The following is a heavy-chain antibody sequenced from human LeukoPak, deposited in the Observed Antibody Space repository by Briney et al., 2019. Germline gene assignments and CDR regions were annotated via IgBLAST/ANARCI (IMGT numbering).Heavy chain of an antibody. CDR1: GFTFSSYA. J-gene: IGHJ4*02. CDR2: INNNGGST. CDR3: AKPVTVSSPFDY. D-gene: IGHD3-10*01. V-gene: IGHV3-23*01. Sequence: GGSLRLPCAASGFTFSSYAMSWVRQAPGKGLEWVSTINNNGGSTSYADSVKGRFTISRDNSKNTLYLQMNSLRAEDTAVYYCAKPVTVSSPFDYWGQGTLVSVSS.